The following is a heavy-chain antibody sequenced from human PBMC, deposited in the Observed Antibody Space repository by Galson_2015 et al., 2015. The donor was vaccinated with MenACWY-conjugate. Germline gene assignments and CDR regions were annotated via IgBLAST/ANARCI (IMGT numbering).Heavy chain of an antibody. Sequence: PALVKPTQTLTVTCTFSGFSLSTSGMCVSWIRHPPGKALEWLVLTYWDGDEYYNTSLKTRLSISKETSKHQVVLTVPNMDPADAATYYCERRWGLLGHHFDYWGQGTLVTVSS. CDR3: ERRWGLLGHHFDY. J-gene: IGHJ4*02. V-gene: IGHV2-70*01. D-gene: IGHD5-24*01. CDR2: TYWDGDE. CDR1: GFSLSTSGMC.